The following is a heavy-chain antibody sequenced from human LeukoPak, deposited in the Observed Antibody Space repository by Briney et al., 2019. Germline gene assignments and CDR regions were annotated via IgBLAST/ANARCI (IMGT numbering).Heavy chain of an antibody. D-gene: IGHD4-11*01. Sequence: QTGGSLRLSCAASGFTFSSYGMNWVRQPPGKGLEWVSHISASSSTTSYADSVKGRFTISRDNAKNSVYLQMNSLRDEDTAVYYCARGLDYWGQGTLVTVSS. CDR1: GFTFSSYG. CDR2: ISASSSTT. J-gene: IGHJ4*02. V-gene: IGHV3-48*02. CDR3: ARGLDY.